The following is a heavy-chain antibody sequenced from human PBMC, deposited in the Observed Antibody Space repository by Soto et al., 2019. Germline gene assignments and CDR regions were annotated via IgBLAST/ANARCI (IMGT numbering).Heavy chain of an antibody. CDR2: ITSSGTYM. Sequence: GGSLRLSCAASEFAFSTYSMNWVRQAPGKGLEWVSSITSSGTYMEYADSVKGRFTVSRDNAKNSFYLQMNSLRAEDTAVYYCVREGMDVWGQGTTVTV. CDR1: EFAFSTYS. CDR3: VREGMDV. J-gene: IGHJ6*02. V-gene: IGHV3-21*01.